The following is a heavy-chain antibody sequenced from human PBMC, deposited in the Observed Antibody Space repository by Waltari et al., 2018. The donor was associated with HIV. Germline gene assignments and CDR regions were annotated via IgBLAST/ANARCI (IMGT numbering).Heavy chain of an antibody. D-gene: IGHD3-3*01. CDR2: IKPNSGGT. CDR3: ARDFKGAVTSFGVVHNWFDP. J-gene: IGHJ5*02. V-gene: IGHV1-2*02. CDR1: GYTFTGSF. Sequence: QVQLVQSGAEVRKTGASVKVSCKASGYTFTGSFLHWVRQAPGQGLEWMGWIKPNSGGTNYAQKVQDSVTMTRDPSISTAYMELSRLRSDDTAVYYCARDFKGAVTSFGVVHNWFDPWGQGTLVTVSS.